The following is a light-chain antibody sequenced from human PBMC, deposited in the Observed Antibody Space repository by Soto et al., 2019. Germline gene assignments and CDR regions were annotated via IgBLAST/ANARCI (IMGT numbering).Light chain of an antibody. CDR1: SGSIYTNY. V-gene: IGLV6-57*03. CDR3: QSYDSSIPWV. Sequence: NFMLTQPHSVSESPGKTVTISCTRTSGSIYTNYVQWFQQRPGSAPTTVIYDDNQRPSGVPDRFSASVDSSSNSASLTISGLRTEDEADYYCQSYDSSIPWVFGGGTKVTVL. CDR2: DDN. J-gene: IGLJ3*02.